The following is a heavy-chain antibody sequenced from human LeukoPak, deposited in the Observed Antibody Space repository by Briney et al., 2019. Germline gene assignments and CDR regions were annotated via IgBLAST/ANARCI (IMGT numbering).Heavy chain of an antibody. J-gene: IGHJ5*02. CDR3: ARHPRITMVPSWFDP. CDR1: GGSFSGYY. CDR2: INHSGST. D-gene: IGHD3-10*01. Sequence: PSETLSLTCAVYGGSFSGYYWSWIRQPPGKGLEWIGEINHSGSTNYNPSLKSRVTISVDTSKNQFSLKLSSVTAADTAVYYCARHPRITMVPSWFDPWGQGTLVTVSS. V-gene: IGHV4-34*01.